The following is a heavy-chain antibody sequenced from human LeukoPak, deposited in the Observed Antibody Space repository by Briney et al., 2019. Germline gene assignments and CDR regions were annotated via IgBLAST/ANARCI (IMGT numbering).Heavy chain of an antibody. J-gene: IGHJ4*02. CDR3: TRYQAGDQKLVFDY. CDR2: IDPNTGDS. D-gene: IGHD4-17*01. CDR1: EYTFTGYY. V-gene: IGHV1-2*02. Sequence: ASVKVSCKASEYTFTGYYIHWVRQAPGQGLEWMGWIDPNTGDSNYVQKFQGRVTMTRDTSISTAYMELSRLRSDDTAVYYCTRYQAGDQKLVFDYWGQGTLVTVSS.